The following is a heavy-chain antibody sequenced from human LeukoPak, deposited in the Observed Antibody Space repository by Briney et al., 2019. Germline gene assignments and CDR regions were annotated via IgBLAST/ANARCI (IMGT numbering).Heavy chain of an antibody. D-gene: IGHD6-13*01. CDR3: ARGPFSSSWYYFDY. CDR1: GGPISSYY. Sequence: SETLSLTCTAPGGPISSYYWSWIRQPAGKGLHRLGRIYTSGSTNYNPSLKSRVTMSVDTSKNQFSLKLSSVTAADTAVYYCARGPFSSSWYYFDYWGQGTLVTVSS. J-gene: IGHJ4*02. CDR2: IYTSGST. V-gene: IGHV4-4*07.